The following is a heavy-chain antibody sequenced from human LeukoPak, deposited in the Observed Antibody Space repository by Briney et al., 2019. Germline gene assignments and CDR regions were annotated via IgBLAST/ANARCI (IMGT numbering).Heavy chain of an antibody. CDR3: ARSCSGGDCHQTYYFDY. Sequence: ASVKLSCKASGYTFTGYYMHWVRQAPGQGLEWMGWINPNSGGTNYAQKFQGRVTMTRDTSISTAYMELSRLRSDDTAVYYCARSCSGGDCHQTYYFDYWGQGTLVTVSS. V-gene: IGHV1-2*02. J-gene: IGHJ4*02. CDR2: INPNSGGT. D-gene: IGHD2-21*02. CDR1: GYTFTGYY.